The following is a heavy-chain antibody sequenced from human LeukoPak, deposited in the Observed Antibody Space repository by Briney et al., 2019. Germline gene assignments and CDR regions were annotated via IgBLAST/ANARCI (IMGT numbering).Heavy chain of an antibody. CDR2: FDPEDGET. CDR1: GYTLTELS. Sequence: ASVTVSCKVSGYTLTELSMHWVRQAPGKGLEWMGGFDPEDGETIYAQKFQGRVTMTEDTSTDTAYMELSSLRSEDTAVYYCATGSGYYYGAAFDIWGQGTMVTVSS. CDR3: ATGSGYYYGAAFDI. D-gene: IGHD3-22*01. V-gene: IGHV1-24*01. J-gene: IGHJ3*02.